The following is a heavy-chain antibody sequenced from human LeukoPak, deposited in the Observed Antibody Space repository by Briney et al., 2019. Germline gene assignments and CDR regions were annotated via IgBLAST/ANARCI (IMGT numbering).Heavy chain of an antibody. Sequence: GGSLRLSCAASGFTFSSYWMSWVRQAPGKGLEWVANIKQDGSEKYYVDSVKGRFTISRDNAKNSLYLQMNSLRAEDTAVYYCARDMRSRRGLTGYRNWFDPWGRGTLVTVSS. V-gene: IGHV3-7*01. CDR3: ARDMRSRRGLTGYRNWFDP. D-gene: IGHD3-9*01. CDR2: IKQDGSEK. J-gene: IGHJ5*02. CDR1: GFTFSSYW.